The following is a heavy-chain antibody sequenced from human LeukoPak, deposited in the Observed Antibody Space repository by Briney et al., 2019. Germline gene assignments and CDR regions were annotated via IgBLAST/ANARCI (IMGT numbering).Heavy chain of an antibody. CDR3: ASWAGNTQSDSWSGPFDY. V-gene: IGHV3-7*01. CDR2: IKQDGSEK. D-gene: IGHD3-3*01. CDR1: GFSFSNYW. Sequence: PGGSLRLSCAASGFSFSNYWMSWVRQAPGKGLEWVANIKQDGSEKYYADSVKGRFTISRDNAKNSLYLQMSSLRVEDTAVYYCASWAGNTQSDSWSGPFDYWGQGTLVTVSS. J-gene: IGHJ4*02.